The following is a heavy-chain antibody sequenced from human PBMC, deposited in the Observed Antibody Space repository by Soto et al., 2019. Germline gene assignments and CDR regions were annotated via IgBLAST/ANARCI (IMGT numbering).Heavy chain of an antibody. CDR3: ARDKITGLFHY. Sequence: QVQLQQWGAGLLKPSETLSLTCAVYGGSFSGYYWTWIRPPPGTGLEWIGEINHSGRTNYNPSVKSGVTISVDTSKNQFSLKLTSVTAAVTAVYYCARDKITGLFHYWGQGTLVTVSS. J-gene: IGHJ4*02. D-gene: IGHD2-8*02. CDR2: INHSGRT. V-gene: IGHV4-34*01. CDR1: GGSFSGYY.